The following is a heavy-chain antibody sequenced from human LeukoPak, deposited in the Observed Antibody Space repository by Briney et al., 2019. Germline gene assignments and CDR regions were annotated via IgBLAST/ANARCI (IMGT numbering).Heavy chain of an antibody. CDR3: ARGEQGYYYDSSGYYGHFDY. Sequence: ASVKVSCKASGYTFTSYDINWVRQAPGQGLEWMGWINTNTGNPTYAQGFTGQFVFSLDTSVSTAYLQISSLKAEDTAVYYCARGEQGYYYDSSGYYGHFDYWGQGTLVTVSS. J-gene: IGHJ4*02. D-gene: IGHD3-22*01. CDR1: GYTFTSYD. V-gene: IGHV7-4-1*02. CDR2: INTNTGNP.